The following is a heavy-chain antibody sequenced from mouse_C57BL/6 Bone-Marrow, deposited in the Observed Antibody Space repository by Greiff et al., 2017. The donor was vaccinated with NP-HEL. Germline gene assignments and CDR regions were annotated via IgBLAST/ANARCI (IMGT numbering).Heavy chain of an antibody. Sequence: QVQLKQPGAELVKPGASVKVSCKASGYTFTSYWMHWVKQRPGQGLEWIGRIHPSDSDTNYNQKFKGKATLTVETSSSTAYMQLSSLTSEDSAVYYCAIEGGYCGSAGDFGVRGTGTTGTVSS. J-gene: IGHJ1*03. CDR1: GYTFTSYW. CDR2: IHPSDSDT. CDR3: AIEGGYCGSAGDFGV. D-gene: IGHD6-1*01. V-gene: IGHV1-74*01.